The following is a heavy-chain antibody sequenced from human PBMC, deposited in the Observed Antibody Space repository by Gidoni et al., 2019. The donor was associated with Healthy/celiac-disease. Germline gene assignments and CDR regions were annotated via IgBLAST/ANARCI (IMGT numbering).Heavy chain of an antibody. V-gene: IGHV4-39*01. Sequence: QLQLQESGPGLVKPSATLSLPCTVSGGSIRSSSYYWGWIRQPPGKGLEWIGSIYYSGSTYYNPALKSRVTISVDTSKNQFSLKLSSVTAADTAVYYCARSLVVVAATPGVTFDYWGQGTLVTVSS. CDR2: IYYSGST. D-gene: IGHD2-15*01. CDR3: ARSLVVVAATPGVTFDY. CDR1: GGSIRSSSYY. J-gene: IGHJ4*02.